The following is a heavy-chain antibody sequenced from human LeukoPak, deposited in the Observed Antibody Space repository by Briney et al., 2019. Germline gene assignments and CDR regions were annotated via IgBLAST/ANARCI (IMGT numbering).Heavy chain of an antibody. V-gene: IGHV3-74*01. CDR3: ARSMYCGGDCYYYFDY. D-gene: IGHD2-21*02. CDR2: INSDGAII. J-gene: IGHJ4*02. CDR1: GFTFSSYW. Sequence: PGGSLRFSCAASGFTFSSYWMHWVRQAPGKGLVWVSRINSDGAIIGYADSVKGRFTISRDNAKNTLYLQMNSLRADDTAVYYCARSMYCGGDCYYYFDYWGQGTLVTVAS.